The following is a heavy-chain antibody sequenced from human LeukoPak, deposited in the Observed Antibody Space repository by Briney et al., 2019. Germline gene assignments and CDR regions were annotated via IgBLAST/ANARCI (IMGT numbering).Heavy chain of an antibody. CDR3: ASGYSSSWYSADFDY. D-gene: IGHD6-13*01. CDR1: GFTFSGNY. Sequence: GGSLRLSCAASGFTFSGNYMSWVRQAPGKGLEWVSVLYSGGSTYYADSVKGRFTISRDNSKNTLYLQMNSLRAEDTAVYYCASGYSSSWYSADFDYWGQGTLVTVSS. J-gene: IGHJ4*02. CDR2: LYSGGST. V-gene: IGHV3-66*01.